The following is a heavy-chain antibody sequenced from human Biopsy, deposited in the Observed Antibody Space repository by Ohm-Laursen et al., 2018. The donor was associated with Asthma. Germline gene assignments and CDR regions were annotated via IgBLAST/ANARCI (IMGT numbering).Heavy chain of an antibody. CDR1: GFSFSSYS. V-gene: IGHV3-48*01. Sequence: SLRLSCTAAGFSFSSYSINWVRQAPGKGLEWLSYITSGSSTIYYADSVKGRFTVSRDNAQNSLYLQMNILKADDTAVYYCARDPGGSAYYFDYWGQGTLVTVSS. J-gene: IGHJ4*02. D-gene: IGHD3-10*01. CDR3: ARDPGGSAYYFDY. CDR2: ITSGSSTI.